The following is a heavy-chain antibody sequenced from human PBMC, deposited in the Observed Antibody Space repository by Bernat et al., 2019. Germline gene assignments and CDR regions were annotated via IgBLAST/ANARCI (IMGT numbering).Heavy chain of an antibody. J-gene: IGHJ3*02. CDR1: GFTFSSYG. D-gene: IGHD4-17*01. CDR3: AKDLLGDDYGDYVGAFDI. CDR2: ISYDGSNK. V-gene: IGHV3-30*18. Sequence: QVQLVESGGGVVQPGRSLRLSCAASGFTFSSYGMHWVRQAPGKGLEWVAVISYDGSNKYYADSVKGRFTISRDNSKNTLYLQMNSLRAEDTAVYYCAKDLLGDDYGDYVGAFDIWGQGTMVTVSS.